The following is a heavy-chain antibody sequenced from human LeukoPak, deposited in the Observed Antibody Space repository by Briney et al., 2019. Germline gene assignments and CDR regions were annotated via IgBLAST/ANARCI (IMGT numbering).Heavy chain of an antibody. J-gene: IGHJ5*02. D-gene: IGHD2-15*01. CDR3: AREWYWFDP. CDR2: INHSGST. CDR1: GGSMRSSSYY. Sequence: KASETLSLTCSVSGGSMRSSSYYWSWIRQPPGKGLEWIGEINHSGSTNYNPSLKSRVTISVDTSKNQFSLKLSSVTAADTAVYYCAREWYWFDPWGQGTLVTVSS. V-gene: IGHV4-39*07.